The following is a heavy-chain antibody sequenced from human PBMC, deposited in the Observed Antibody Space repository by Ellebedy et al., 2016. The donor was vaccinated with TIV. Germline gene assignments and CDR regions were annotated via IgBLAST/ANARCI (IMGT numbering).Heavy chain of an antibody. CDR3: ARHGGGSYFAGIDY. Sequence: SETLSLTXAVYGGSFSTYWWSWIRQPPGKGLEWIGESTPYGSTNYSPSLKSRVTILGDRSNNQFSLKLSSVTAADTAVYYCARHGGGSYFAGIDYWGQGALVTVSS. V-gene: IGHV4-34*01. CDR2: STPYGST. D-gene: IGHD1-26*01. J-gene: IGHJ4*02. CDR1: GGSFSTYW.